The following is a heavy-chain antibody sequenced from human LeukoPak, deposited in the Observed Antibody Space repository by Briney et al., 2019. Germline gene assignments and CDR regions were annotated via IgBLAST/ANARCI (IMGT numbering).Heavy chain of an antibody. CDR3: ARHVTIFGVVPDYFDY. J-gene: IGHJ4*02. D-gene: IGHD3-3*01. CDR1: GYSISSGYY. Sequence: SETLSLTCAVSGYSISSGYYWGWIRQPPGKGLEWIGSIYHSGSTYYNPSLKSRVTISADTSKNQFSLKLSSVTAADTAVYYCARHVTIFGVVPDYFDYWGQGTLVTVSS. CDR2: IYHSGST. V-gene: IGHV4-38-2*01.